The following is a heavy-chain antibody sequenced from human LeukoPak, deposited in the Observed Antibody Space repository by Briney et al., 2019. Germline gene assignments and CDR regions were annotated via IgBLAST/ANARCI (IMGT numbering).Heavy chain of an antibody. Sequence: ASVKVSCKASGYTFTSYGISWVRQAPGQGLEWMGWISAYNGNTNYAQKLQGRVTMTTDTSTSTAYMELRSLRSDDTAVYYCARDHDSSGYYTLFDYWGQGTLVTVSS. CDR1: GYTFTSYG. CDR3: ARDHDSSGYYTLFDY. V-gene: IGHV1-18*01. CDR2: ISAYNGNT. D-gene: IGHD3-22*01. J-gene: IGHJ4*02.